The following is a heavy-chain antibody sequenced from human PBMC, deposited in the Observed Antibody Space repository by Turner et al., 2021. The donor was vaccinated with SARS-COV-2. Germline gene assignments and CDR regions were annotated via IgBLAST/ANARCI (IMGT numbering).Heavy chain of an antibody. D-gene: IGHD1-1*01. J-gene: IGHJ6*02. CDR1: EFTFGSYI. CDR2: ISSISSYI. CDR3: ARGSPGEDFYYYGMGV. Sequence: EEQLVESGGGLLKPGGSLRLSCSPPEFTFGSYIINWVRQSPGKGLKWFISISSISSYIYYADSVKGRFTISRDNAKDSLYLQMNSLRAEDTAVYYCARGSPGEDFYYYGMGVWGQGTTVTVSS. V-gene: IGHV3-21*01.